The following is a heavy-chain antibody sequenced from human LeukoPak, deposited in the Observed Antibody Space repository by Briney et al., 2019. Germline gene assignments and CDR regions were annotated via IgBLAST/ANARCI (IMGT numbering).Heavy chain of an antibody. CDR3: ARQPTYYYGSGSPVGAFDI. CDR1: GGSFSGYY. V-gene: IGHV4-34*01. CDR2: INYSGST. J-gene: IGHJ3*02. Sequence: SETLSLTCAAYGGSFSGYYWSWIRQPPGKGLEWIGEINYSGSTNYNPSLKSRVTISADTSKNQFSLKLSSVTAADTAVYYCARQPTYYYGSGSPVGAFDIWGQGTMVTVSS. D-gene: IGHD3-10*01.